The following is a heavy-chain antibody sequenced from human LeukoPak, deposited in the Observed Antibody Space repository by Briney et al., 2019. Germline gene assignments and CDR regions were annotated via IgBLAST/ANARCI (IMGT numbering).Heavy chain of an antibody. CDR3: ARSFRYYSNYPFDY. D-gene: IGHD4-11*01. V-gene: IGHV4-59*01. CDR1: GGSISSYY. J-gene: IGHJ4*02. Sequence: SETLSLTCTVSGGSISSYYWSWIRQPPGKGLEWIGYIYYSGSTNYNPSLKSRVTISVDTSKNQFSLKLSSVTAADTAVYCCARSFRYYSNYPFDYWGQGTLVTVSS. CDR2: IYYSGST.